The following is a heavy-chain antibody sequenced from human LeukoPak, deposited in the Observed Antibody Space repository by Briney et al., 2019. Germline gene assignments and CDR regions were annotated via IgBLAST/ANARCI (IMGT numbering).Heavy chain of an antibody. CDR1: GFTFSSYS. V-gene: IGHV3-48*01. J-gene: IGHJ6*03. CDR3: AREGRVLWFGELSYYYYYMDV. Sequence: PGGSLRLSCAASGFTFSSYSMNWVRQAPGKGLEWVSYISSSSSTIYYADPVKGRFTISRDNAKNSLYLQMNSLRAEDTAVYYCAREGRVLWFGELSYYYYYMDVRGKGTTVTVSS. D-gene: IGHD3-10*01. CDR2: ISSSSSTI.